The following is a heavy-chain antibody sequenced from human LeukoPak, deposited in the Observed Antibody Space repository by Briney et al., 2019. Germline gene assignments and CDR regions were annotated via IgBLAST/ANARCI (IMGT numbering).Heavy chain of an antibody. CDR2: ISSSSSYI. CDR1: GFTFSSYS. D-gene: IGHD6-13*01. CDR3: ARGLSSSWYGEGY. Sequence: PGGSLRLSCAASGFTFSSYSMNWVRQAPGKGLEWVSSISSSSSYIYYADSVKGRFTISRDNAKNSLYLQMNSLRAEDTAVYYCARGLSSSWYGEGYWGQGTLVTVSS. J-gene: IGHJ4*02. V-gene: IGHV3-21*01.